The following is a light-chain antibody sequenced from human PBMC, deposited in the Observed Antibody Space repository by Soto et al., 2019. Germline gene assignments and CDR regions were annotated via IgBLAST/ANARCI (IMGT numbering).Light chain of an antibody. CDR2: EVS. Sequence: QSVLTQPASVSGSPGQSITLSCSGTSSDVGHYNYVSWYQQHPGKAPKLIIYEVSNRPSGVSNRFSGSKSGNTASLTISGLQADDEADYYCSSYTTTSTLGVFGGGTKVTVL. V-gene: IGLV2-14*01. CDR1: SSDVGHYNY. J-gene: IGLJ2*01. CDR3: SSYTTTSTLGV.